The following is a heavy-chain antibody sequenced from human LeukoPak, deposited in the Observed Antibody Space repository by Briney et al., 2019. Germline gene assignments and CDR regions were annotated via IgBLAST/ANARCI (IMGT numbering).Heavy chain of an antibody. V-gene: IGHV4-34*01. CDR2: INHSGST. Sequence: SETLSLTCAVYGGSFSGYYWSWIRQPPGKGLEWIGEINHSGSTNYNPSLKSRVTISVDTSKNQFSLKLSSVTAADTAVYYCARGGHYDSSGYGYWGQGTLVTVSS. CDR3: ARGGHYDSSGYGY. CDR1: GGSFSGYY. D-gene: IGHD3-22*01. J-gene: IGHJ4*02.